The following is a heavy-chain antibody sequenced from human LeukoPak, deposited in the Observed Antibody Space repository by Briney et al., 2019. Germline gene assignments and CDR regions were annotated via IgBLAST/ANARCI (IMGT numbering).Heavy chain of an antibody. CDR1: GFSFSSYW. CDR3: TRGRYCSTTTCSFWVY. D-gene: IGHD2-2*01. J-gene: IGHJ4*02. V-gene: IGHV3-7*04. CDR2: INQDGSGE. Sequence: GGSLRLSCAASGFSFSSYWMSWVRQAPGKGPDWVANINQDGSGEHYVDSMKGRITISRDNAENSLYLQMNSLRAEDTAVYFCTRGRYCSTTTCSFWVYWGQGTLVTVSS.